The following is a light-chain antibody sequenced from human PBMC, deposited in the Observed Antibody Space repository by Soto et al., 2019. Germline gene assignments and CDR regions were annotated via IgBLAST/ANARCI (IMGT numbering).Light chain of an antibody. Sequence: IHMTDSPSTLSASVLDTVSVTFLASQSVSGWLAWYQQKPGEAPKLLIYDASALPRGVPSRFSGSGSGTKFTLTIASLQPDDFATYYCQQYETFSGTFGPGTKVDI. CDR1: QSVSGW. CDR3: QQYETFSGT. CDR2: DAS. J-gene: IGKJ1*01. V-gene: IGKV1-5*01.